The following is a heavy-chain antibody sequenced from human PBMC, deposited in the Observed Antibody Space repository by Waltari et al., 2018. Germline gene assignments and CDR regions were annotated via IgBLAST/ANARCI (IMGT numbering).Heavy chain of an antibody. V-gene: IGHV3-30*02. D-gene: IGHD3-3*01. CDR1: GLLFSNYG. CDR3: AKDFWSDHPY. CDR2: IQSHGNDI. J-gene: IGHJ4*02. Sequence: QVQLADSGGGVVKPGGSLRLSCAPSGLLFSNYGMHGVRQAPGKGLEWVAFIQSHGNDIYYTDSVKGRFTISRDNSRNTLYLQMNSLRPDDTAVYYCAKDFWSDHPYWDQGTLVTVSS.